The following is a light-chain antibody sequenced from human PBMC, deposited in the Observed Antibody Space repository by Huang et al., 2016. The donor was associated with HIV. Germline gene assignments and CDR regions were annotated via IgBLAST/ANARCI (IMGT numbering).Light chain of an antibody. Sequence: DIQMTQSPSSLSASVGDRVTITCRASQTISRYLNWYQVKSGKAPKVLIYGASSLQSGVPSRFRGSGSGTGFTLTITSLQPEDFATYYCQQSDSTPPTFGQGTKLEIK. CDR1: QTISRY. CDR3: QQSDSTPPT. CDR2: GAS. J-gene: IGKJ2*01. V-gene: IGKV1-39*01.